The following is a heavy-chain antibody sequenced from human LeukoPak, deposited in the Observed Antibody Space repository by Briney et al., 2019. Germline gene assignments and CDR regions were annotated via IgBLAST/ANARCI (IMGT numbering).Heavy chain of an antibody. Sequence: GGSLRLSCAASGFTFSSYDMSWVRQAPGKGLEWVSAISGSGGSTYYADSVKGRFTISRDNSKNTLYLQMHSLRAEDTAVYYCARVYYDTNDYPTTDYFDYWGQGTLVTVS. V-gene: IGHV3-23*01. CDR1: GFTFSSYD. D-gene: IGHD3-22*01. J-gene: IGHJ4*02. CDR3: ARVYYDTNDYPTTDYFDY. CDR2: ISGSGGST.